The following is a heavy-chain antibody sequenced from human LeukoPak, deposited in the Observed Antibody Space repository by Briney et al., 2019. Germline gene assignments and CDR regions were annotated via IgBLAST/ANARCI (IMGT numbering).Heavy chain of an antibody. Sequence: GGSLRLSCAVSGFTFSSYAMSWVRQAPGKGLEWVSAISGSGGSTYYADSVKGRFTISRDNSKNTLYLQMNSLRAEDTAVYYCAKESYGMSSGWGSYDSMRFFDYWGQGTLVTVSS. D-gene: IGHD3-16*01. J-gene: IGHJ4*02. V-gene: IGHV3-23*01. CDR2: ISGSGGST. CDR1: GFTFSSYA. CDR3: AKESYGMSSGWGSYDSMRFFDY.